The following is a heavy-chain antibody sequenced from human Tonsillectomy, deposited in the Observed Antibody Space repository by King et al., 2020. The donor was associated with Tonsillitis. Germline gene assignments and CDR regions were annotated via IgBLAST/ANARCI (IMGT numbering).Heavy chain of an antibody. CDR2: ISGIGGSA. CDR1: GFTFSSYA. V-gene: IGHV3-23*04. J-gene: IGHJ4*02. Sequence: VQLVESGGGLVQPGGSLRLSCAASGFTFSSYAMSWVRQAPGKGLEWVSAISGIGGSAYYAYSVRGRFTISRDNSKNTLYLQMNSLRAEETAVYYCAKDFSIAVAEGYFDYWGQGTLVTVSS. D-gene: IGHD6-19*01. CDR3: AKDFSIAVAEGYFDY.